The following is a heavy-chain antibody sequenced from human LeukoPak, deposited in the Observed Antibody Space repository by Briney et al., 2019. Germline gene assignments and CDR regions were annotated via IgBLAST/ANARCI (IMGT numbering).Heavy chain of an antibody. Sequence: SETLSLTCAVSGGSISSSNWWSWVRQPPGKGLEWIGEIYHSGSTNYNPSLKSRVTISIDTSKNQFSLRVNSVTAADTAVYYCARLPLGAFGEVLNFDYWGQGSLVTVSS. CDR2: IYHSGST. J-gene: IGHJ4*02. CDR3: ARLPLGAFGEVLNFDY. D-gene: IGHD3-10*01. V-gene: IGHV4-4*02. CDR1: GGSISSSNW.